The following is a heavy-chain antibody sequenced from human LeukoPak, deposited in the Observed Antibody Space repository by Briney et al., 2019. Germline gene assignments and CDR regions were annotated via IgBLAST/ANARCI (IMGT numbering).Heavy chain of an antibody. V-gene: IGHV1-69*13. J-gene: IGHJ4*02. CDR2: IIPIFGTA. CDR3: ARAPITIFGVVIIKEDRYFDY. D-gene: IGHD3-3*01. Sequence: ASVKVSCKASGYTFTSYAISWVRQAPGQGLEWMGGIIPIFGTANYAQKFQGRVTITADESTSTAYMELSSLRSEDTAVYYCARAPITIFGVVIIKEDRYFDYWGQGTLVTVSS. CDR1: GYTFTSYA.